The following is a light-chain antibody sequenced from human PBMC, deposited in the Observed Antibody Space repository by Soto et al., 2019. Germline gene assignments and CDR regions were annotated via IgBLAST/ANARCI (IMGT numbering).Light chain of an antibody. V-gene: IGKV3-20*01. J-gene: IGKJ5*01. Sequence: IVLTKCPGTLSLSPGERATLSCRASQSVDNSNLAWYQQKLGRAPRLLISGASTRATGIPDRFSGSGSETDFTLTIARLEPEDFAVYYCQQYGSSPRTFGQGTRLEIK. CDR1: QSVDNSN. CDR2: GAS. CDR3: QQYGSSPRT.